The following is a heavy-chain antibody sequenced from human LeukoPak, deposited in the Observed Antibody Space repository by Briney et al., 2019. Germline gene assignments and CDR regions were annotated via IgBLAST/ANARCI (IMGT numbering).Heavy chain of an antibody. CDR1: GFTFSSYA. Sequence: TGGSLRLSCAASGFTFSSYAMSWVRQAPGKGLEWVSSISSSSSYIYYADSVKGRFTISRDNAKNSLYLQMNSLRAEDTAVYYCARGPMVVTPIDYWGQGTLVTVSS. CDR3: ARGPMVVTPIDY. J-gene: IGHJ4*02. D-gene: IGHD4-23*01. V-gene: IGHV3-21*01. CDR2: ISSSSSYI.